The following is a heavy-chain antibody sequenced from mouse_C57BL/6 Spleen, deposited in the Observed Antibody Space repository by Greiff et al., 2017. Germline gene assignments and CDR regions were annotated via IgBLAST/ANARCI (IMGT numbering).Heavy chain of an antibody. J-gene: IGHJ4*01. Sequence: VQLQQPGAELVKPGASLKLSCKASGYTFTSYWMHWVKLRPGRGLEWIGRIDPNSGGTKYNEKFKSKATLTVDKPSSTAFLQLSSLTSEDSAVYYCARAYSAMDYWGQGTSVTVSS. CDR2: IDPNSGGT. V-gene: IGHV1-72*01. CDR1: GYTFTSYW. CDR3: ARAYSAMDY.